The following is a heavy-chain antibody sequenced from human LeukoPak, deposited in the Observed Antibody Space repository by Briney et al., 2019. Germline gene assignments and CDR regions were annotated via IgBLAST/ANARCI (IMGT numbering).Heavy chain of an antibody. J-gene: IGHJ5*02. CDR1: GGSISSSSYY. D-gene: IGHD4-17*01. Sequence: SETLSLICTVSGGSISSSSYYWGWIRQPPGKGLEWIGSIYYSGSTYYNPSLKSRVTISVDTSKNQFSLKLSSVTAADTAVYYCARDVTTVTTKSFDPWGQGTLVTVSS. V-gene: IGHV4-39*07. CDR3: ARDVTTVTTKSFDP. CDR2: IYYSGST.